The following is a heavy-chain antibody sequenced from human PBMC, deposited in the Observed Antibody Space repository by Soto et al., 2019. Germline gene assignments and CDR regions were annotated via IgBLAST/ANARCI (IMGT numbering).Heavy chain of an antibody. CDR1: GFTFSSYG. V-gene: IGHV3-33*01. Sequence: GGSLRLSCAASGFTFSSYGMHWVRQAPGKGLEWVAVIWYDGSNKYYADSVKGRFTISRDNSKNTLYLQMNSLRAEDTAVYYCARDPALARQLVPLYYFDYWGQGTLVTSPQ. CDR3: ARDPALARQLVPLYYFDY. J-gene: IGHJ4*02. D-gene: IGHD6-13*01. CDR2: IWYDGSNK.